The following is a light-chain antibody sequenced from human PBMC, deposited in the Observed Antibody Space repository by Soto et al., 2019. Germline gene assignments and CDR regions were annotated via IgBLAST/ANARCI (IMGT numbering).Light chain of an antibody. CDR1: SSDVGGYNY. V-gene: IGLV2-14*01. J-gene: IGLJ1*01. CDR2: DVS. Sequence: QSVLTQPASVSGSPGQLITISCTGTSSDVGGYNYVSWYQQHPGKAPKLMIYDVSNRPSGVSNRFSGSKSGNTASLTISGLQAEDEADYYCSSYTSSSTLLFGTGTKVTVL. CDR3: SSYTSSSTLL.